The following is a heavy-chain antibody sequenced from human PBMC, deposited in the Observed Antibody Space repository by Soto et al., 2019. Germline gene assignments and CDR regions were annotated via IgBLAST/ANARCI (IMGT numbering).Heavy chain of an antibody. D-gene: IGHD2-15*01. CDR1: GFTFSSSA. J-gene: IGHJ3*02. V-gene: IGHV3-23*01. CDR2: ISGSGGST. Sequence: GGSLRLSCAASGFTFSSSAMSWVRQAPGKGLEWVSAISGSGGSTHYADSVKGRFTISRDNSKNTLYLQMNSLRAEDTAVYYCQSYCSGGTCYRTNAFDIWGQGTMVTVSS. CDR3: QSYCSGGTCYRTNAFDI.